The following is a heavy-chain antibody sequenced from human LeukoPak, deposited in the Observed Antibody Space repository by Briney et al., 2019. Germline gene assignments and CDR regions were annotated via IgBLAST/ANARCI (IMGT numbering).Heavy chain of an antibody. V-gene: IGHV4-39*07. Sequence: SETLSLTCTVSGGSISSSSYYWGWIRQPPGKGLEWIGSIYYSGSTYYNPSLKSRVTISVDTSKNQFSLKLSSVTAADTAVYYCAKDYRIAARPFDYWGQGTLVTVSS. J-gene: IGHJ4*02. CDR3: AKDYRIAARPFDY. CDR2: IYYSGST. CDR1: GGSISSSSYY. D-gene: IGHD6-6*01.